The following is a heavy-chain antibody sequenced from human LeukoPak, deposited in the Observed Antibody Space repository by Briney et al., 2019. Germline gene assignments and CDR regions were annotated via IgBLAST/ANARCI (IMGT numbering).Heavy chain of an antibody. CDR2: ISSGGTP. D-gene: IGHD5-12*01. Sequence: GGSLRLSCAASGFTVSSSYMSWVRQAPGKGLEWVSVISSGGTPYYADSVKGRFTISRDSSENTLYLQMHSLRAEDTAVYYCARGGAGYAFDYWGQGTLVTVSS. CDR3: ARGGAGYAFDY. J-gene: IGHJ4*02. V-gene: IGHV3-66*02. CDR1: GFTVSSSY.